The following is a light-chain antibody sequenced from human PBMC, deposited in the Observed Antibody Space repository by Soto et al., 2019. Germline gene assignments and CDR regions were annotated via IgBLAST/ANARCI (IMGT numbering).Light chain of an antibody. CDR1: QTISSY. Sequence: DIQMTQSPSSLSASVGDRVTITCRASQTISSYLNWYQQKPGKASKLLIYAASSLQSGVPSRFSGSGSGTDFTLTINSLQPEDFATYYCQPGGTTPPWTFGQGTKVDIK. J-gene: IGKJ1*01. CDR2: AAS. CDR3: QPGGTTPPWT. V-gene: IGKV1-39*01.